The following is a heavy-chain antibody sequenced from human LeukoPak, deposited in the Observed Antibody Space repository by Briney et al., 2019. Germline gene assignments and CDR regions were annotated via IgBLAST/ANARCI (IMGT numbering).Heavy chain of an antibody. Sequence: GGSLTLSCAASGFTFSSYWMHWVRQAPGKGLVWVSRINSDGSSIINADSVKGRLTISRDNAKNTLHLQMDSLRAEDTAVYYCVRDLSGIAELWGQGTLVTVSS. CDR1: GFTFSSYW. CDR3: VRDLSGIAEL. CDR2: INSDGSSI. D-gene: IGHD6-13*01. V-gene: IGHV3-74*01. J-gene: IGHJ4*02.